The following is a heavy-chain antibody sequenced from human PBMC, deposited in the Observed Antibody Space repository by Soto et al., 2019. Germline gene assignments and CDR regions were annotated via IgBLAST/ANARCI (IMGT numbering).Heavy chain of an antibody. CDR3: ANENYYYYGMDV. Sequence: RQAPGKGLEWVSAIIDSGGYTYYADSVKGRFTISRDNSKNTLYLQMNSLRADDTALYYCANENYYYYGMDVWGQVTTVTVS. J-gene: IGHJ6*02. V-gene: IGHV3-23*01. CDR2: IIDSGGYT.